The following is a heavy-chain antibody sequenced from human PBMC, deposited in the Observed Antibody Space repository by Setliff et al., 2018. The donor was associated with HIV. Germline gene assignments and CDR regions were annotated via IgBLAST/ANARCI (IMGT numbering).Heavy chain of an antibody. CDR3: AKDQRGVGYLLFDAFDI. J-gene: IGHJ3*02. CDR1: GFTFRSYG. Sequence: PGGSLRLSCASSGFTFRSYGMHWVRQAPGKGLEWVAIIWSDGSEKYYADSVKGRFTISRDNSKNTLWLQMNSLRAEDTAVYYCAKDQRGVGYLLFDAFDIWGQGTVVTVS. CDR2: IWSDGSEK. D-gene: IGHD3-22*01. V-gene: IGHV3-33*06.